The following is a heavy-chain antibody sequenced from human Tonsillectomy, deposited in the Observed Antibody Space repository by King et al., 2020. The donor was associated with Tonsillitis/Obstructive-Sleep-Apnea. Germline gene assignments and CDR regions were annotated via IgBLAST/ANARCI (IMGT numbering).Heavy chain of an antibody. D-gene: IGHD1-26*01. CDR3: AKTEELYYYYYMDV. CDR2: ISSSSSYI. CDR1: GFTFSSYT. J-gene: IGHJ6*03. V-gene: IGHV3-21*01. Sequence: VQLVESGGGLVKPGGSLRLSCAASGFTFSSYTMNWVRQAPGKGLEWVSSISSSSSYIYYADSVKGRFTISRDNAKNSLYLQMISLRAEDTAVYYCAKTEELYYYYYMDVWGKGTTVTVSS.